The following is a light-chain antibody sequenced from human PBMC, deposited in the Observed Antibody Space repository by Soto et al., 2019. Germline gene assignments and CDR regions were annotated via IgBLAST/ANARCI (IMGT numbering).Light chain of an antibody. CDR2: KAS. V-gene: IGKV1-5*03. CDR3: QQYEAYPLT. Sequence: DIQLTQSPSTLSASVGDRVTITGRASQSISSWLAWYQQKPGKAPKLLVYKASSLESGVPSRFSGSGSATEFTLNITTLQPDDFATYYCQQYEAYPLTVGGGTKVEI. J-gene: IGKJ4*01. CDR1: QSISSW.